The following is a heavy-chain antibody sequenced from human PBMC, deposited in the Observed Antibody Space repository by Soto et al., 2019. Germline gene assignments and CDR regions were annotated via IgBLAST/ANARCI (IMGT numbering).Heavy chain of an antibody. Sequence: LRLSCIASGFNVDNVYMSWVRQAPGKGLEWVSVLYTADSTNYADSVKGRFTISRDSSKNTVYLQMDSLRAGDTAVYYCARGMGAAWVTPLSHWGQGTLVTVSS. CDR2: LYTADST. J-gene: IGHJ4*02. CDR3: ARGMGAAWVTPLSH. V-gene: IGHV3-53*01. CDR1: GFNVDNVY. D-gene: IGHD2-21*02.